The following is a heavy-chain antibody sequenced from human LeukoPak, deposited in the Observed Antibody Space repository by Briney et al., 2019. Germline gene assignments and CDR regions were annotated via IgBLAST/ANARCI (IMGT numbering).Heavy chain of an antibody. CDR2: IYRGGST. CDR1: GLTVSSNY. D-gene: IGHD5-24*01. J-gene: IGHJ4*02. Sequence: GGSLRLSCAAPGLTVSSNYMSWVPQAPGKGLEWVSLIYRGGSTYYADSVKGRFTISRDNPKTTLYLQMNSLSAEDTAVYYCARTFVSGDGYKVGYFDYWGQGTLVTVSA. CDR3: ARTFVSGDGYKVGYFDY. V-gene: IGHV3-53*01.